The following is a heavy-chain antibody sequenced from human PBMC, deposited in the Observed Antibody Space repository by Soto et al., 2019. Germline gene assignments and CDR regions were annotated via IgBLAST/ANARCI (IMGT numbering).Heavy chain of an antibody. D-gene: IGHD4-4*01. V-gene: IGHV3-74*01. J-gene: IGHJ4*02. Sequence: PGGSLRLSCAASGFTFSSDWMHWVRQAAGKGLVWVSRINMDGSSTNYADSVKGRFTISRDNAKNTLYLQMNSLRAGDTAVYYCARGPRGLYGNDYWGQGALVTVSS. CDR3: ARGPRGLYGNDY. CDR2: INMDGSST. CDR1: GFTFSSDW.